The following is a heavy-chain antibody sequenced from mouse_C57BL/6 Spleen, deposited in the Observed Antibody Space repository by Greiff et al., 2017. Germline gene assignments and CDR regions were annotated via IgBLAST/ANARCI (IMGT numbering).Heavy chain of an antibody. Sequence: VQLQQSGPELVKPGASVKISCKASGYSFTDYNMNWVKQSNGQSLEWIGVINPSCGSTSYNQKFKGKATLTVDQSSSTAYMQLNSLTSEDSAVYYCERDYNGGRFEFDYWGQGTTVTVSS. J-gene: IGHJ2*01. D-gene: IGHD1-1*01. V-gene: IGHV1-39*01. CDR3: ERDYNGGRFEFDY. CDR2: INPSCGST. CDR1: GYSFTDYN.